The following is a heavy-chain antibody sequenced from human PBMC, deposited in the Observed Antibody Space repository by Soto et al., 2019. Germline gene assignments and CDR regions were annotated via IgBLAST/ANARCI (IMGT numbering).Heavy chain of an antibody. Sequence: PGGSLRLSCAASGFTFSSYAMSWVRQAPGKGLEWVSAISGSGGSTYYADSVKGRFTISRDNSKNTLYLQMNSLRAEDKAVYYCAKTPAAAGQESLVDPWGQGTLVTVAS. CDR3: AKTPAAAGQESLVDP. CDR2: ISGSGGST. CDR1: GFTFSSYA. J-gene: IGHJ5*02. D-gene: IGHD6-13*01. V-gene: IGHV3-23*01.